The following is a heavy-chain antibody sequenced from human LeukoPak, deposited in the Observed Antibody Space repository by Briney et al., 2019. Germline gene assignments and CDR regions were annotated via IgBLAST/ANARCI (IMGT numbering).Heavy chain of an antibody. V-gene: IGHV3-7*01. CDR1: GFSFSNYW. CDR2: IKEDGTEK. J-gene: IGHJ3*02. Sequence: GGSLRLSCAASGFSFSNYWMSWVRQAPGKGLEWVANIKEDGTEKYYVDSVKGRFTISRDNAKNSLYLQMNSLRAEDTAVYYCKTSITILDAFDIWGQGTMVTVSS. D-gene: IGHD3-3*01. CDR3: KTSITILDAFDI.